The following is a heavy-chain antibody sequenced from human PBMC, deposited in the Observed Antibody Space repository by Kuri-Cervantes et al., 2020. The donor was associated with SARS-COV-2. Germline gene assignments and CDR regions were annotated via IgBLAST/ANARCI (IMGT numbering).Heavy chain of an antibody. V-gene: IGHV1-69*13. Sequence: SVKVSCKASGYTFTGYYMHWVRQAPGQGLEWMGGIIPIFGTANYAQKFQGRVTITADESASTAYMELSSLRSEDTAVYYCARDCGFDQFSGYYGMDVWGQGTTVTVSS. J-gene: IGHJ6*02. D-gene: IGHD3-9*01. CDR2: IIPIFGTA. CDR1: GYTFTGYY. CDR3: ARDCGFDQFSGYYGMDV.